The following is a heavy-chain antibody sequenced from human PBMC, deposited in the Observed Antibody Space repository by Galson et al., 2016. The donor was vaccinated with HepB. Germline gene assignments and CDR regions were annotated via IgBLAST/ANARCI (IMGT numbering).Heavy chain of an antibody. CDR1: GFTFSNYN. D-gene: IGHD6-13*01. Sequence: SLRLSCAASGFTFSNYNVHWVRQAPGKGLEWVAVISYDGSNKYYGDSVKGRFTMSRDNSKNTLYLQMNSLRVEDTAIYYCSKDQYLGSSYFWGRGMDVWGQGTTVIVSS. J-gene: IGHJ6*02. CDR2: ISYDGSNK. V-gene: IGHV3-30*18. CDR3: SKDQYLGSSYFWGRGMDV.